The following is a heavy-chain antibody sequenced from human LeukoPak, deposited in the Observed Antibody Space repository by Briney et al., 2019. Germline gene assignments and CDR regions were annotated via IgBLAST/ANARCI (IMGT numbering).Heavy chain of an antibody. V-gene: IGHV1-18*01. CDR1: GYTFTSSG. CDR2: IDAYNGNT. D-gene: IGHD1-1*01. Sequence: GASVTVSCKASGYTFTSSGISWVRQAPGQGLQWMGWIDAYNGNTNYAQKLQGRVTMTTDTSTTTAYMELRSLRLDDTAVYYCARAGSHYYMDVWGKGTTVTVSS. CDR3: ARAGSHYYMDV. J-gene: IGHJ6*03.